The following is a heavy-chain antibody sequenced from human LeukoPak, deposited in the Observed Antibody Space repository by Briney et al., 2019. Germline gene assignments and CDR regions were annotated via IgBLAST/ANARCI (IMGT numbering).Heavy chain of an antibody. D-gene: IGHD2-15*01. J-gene: IGHJ4*02. CDR3: ARDHQYCSGGSCYSNFDY. V-gene: IGHV1-46*01. CDR1: GYTFTSYY. Sequence: GASVKVSCKASGYTFTSYYMHWVRQAPGQGHEWMGIINPSGGSTSYAQKFQGRATMTRDTSTSTVYMELSSLRSEDTAVYYCARDHQYCSGGSCYSNFDYWGQGTLVTVSS. CDR2: INPSGGST.